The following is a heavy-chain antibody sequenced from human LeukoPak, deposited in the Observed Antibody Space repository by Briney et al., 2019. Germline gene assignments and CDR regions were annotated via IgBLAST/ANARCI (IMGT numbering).Heavy chain of an antibody. D-gene: IGHD4/OR15-4a*01. J-gene: IGHJ3*02. CDR1: GYTFTNYY. CDR2: IDPNTGDT. Sequence: ASVKVSCKASGYTFTNYYMHWVRQVPGQGLEWMGWIDPNTGDTNYYQNIQGRATMTRDTSINTAYMEFTSLGSDDTAVYYCARGRTMDGSTPPFEIWGQGTMVTVSS. CDR3: ARGRTMDGSTPPFEI. V-gene: IGHV1-2*02.